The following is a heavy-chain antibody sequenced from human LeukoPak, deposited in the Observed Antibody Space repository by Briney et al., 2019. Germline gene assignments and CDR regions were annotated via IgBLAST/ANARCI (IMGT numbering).Heavy chain of an antibody. CDR1: GYTFTGYY. Sequence: AASVKVSCKASGYTFTGYYMHWVRQAPGQGLEWMGWINPNSGGTNYAQKFQGRVTMTRDTSIRTAYMELSRLRSDDTAVYYCAREVLRYFDWLSDAFDIWGQGTMVTVSS. D-gene: IGHD3-9*01. CDR2: INPNSGGT. J-gene: IGHJ3*02. V-gene: IGHV1-2*02. CDR3: AREVLRYFDWLSDAFDI.